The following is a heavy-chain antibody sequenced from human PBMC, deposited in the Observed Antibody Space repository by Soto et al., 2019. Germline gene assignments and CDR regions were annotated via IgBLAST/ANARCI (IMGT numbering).Heavy chain of an antibody. CDR2: IDPSDSYT. J-gene: IGHJ4*02. Sequence: EVQLVQSGAEVKKPGESLRISCKGSGYSITTYWINWVRQMPGKGLEWMGRIDPSDSYTKYSPSFQGHVTISADRSISTAYLQWSSLKASDTAMYYCARQASYFDYWGQGTLVTVSS. CDR3: ARQASYFDY. CDR1: GYSITTYW. V-gene: IGHV5-10-1*01.